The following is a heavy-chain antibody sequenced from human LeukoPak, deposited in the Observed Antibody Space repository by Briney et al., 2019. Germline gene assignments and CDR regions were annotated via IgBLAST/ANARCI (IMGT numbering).Heavy chain of an antibody. D-gene: IGHD3-16*01. CDR1: GFTFSNYW. Sequence: PGGSLRLSCVASGFTFSNYWINWVRQAPGKGLEWVANIKEDGSIKNYVDSVKGRFTISRDNAKNSLFLQMNSLRAEDTAVYYCWSGGYMDVWGKGTTVTVSS. CDR2: IKEDGSIK. CDR3: WSGGYMDV. J-gene: IGHJ6*03. V-gene: IGHV3-7*01.